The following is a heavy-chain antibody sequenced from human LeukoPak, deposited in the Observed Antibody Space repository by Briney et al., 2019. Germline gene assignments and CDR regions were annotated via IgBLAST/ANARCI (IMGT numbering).Heavy chain of an antibody. J-gene: IGHJ4*02. CDR3: ARDPRYLIAAAGTFPDY. Sequence: ASVKVSCKASGYTFTGYYMHWVRQAPGQGLEWMGWINPSSGGTNYAQKFQGRVTMTRDTSISTAYMELSRLRSDDTAVYYCARDPRYLIAAAGTFPDYWGQGTLVTVSS. CDR1: GYTFTGYY. V-gene: IGHV1-2*02. CDR2: INPSSGGT. D-gene: IGHD6-13*01.